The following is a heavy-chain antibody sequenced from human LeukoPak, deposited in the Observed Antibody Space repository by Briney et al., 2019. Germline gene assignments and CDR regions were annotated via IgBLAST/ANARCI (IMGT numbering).Heavy chain of an antibody. J-gene: IGHJ5*02. CDR1: GFTFSSYW. CDR2: IKQDGSEK. D-gene: IGHD3-10*01. Sequence: PGRSLRLSCAASGFTFSSYWMSWVRQAPGKGLEWVANIKQDGSEKYYVDSVKGRFTISRDNAKNSLYLQMNSLRAEDTAVYYCARDSPRVFRRGWFDPWGQGTLVTVSS. V-gene: IGHV3-7*01. CDR3: ARDSPRVFRRGWFDP.